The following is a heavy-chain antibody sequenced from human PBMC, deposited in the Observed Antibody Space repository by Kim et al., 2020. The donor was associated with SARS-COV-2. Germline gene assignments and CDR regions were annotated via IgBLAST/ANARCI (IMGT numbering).Heavy chain of an antibody. J-gene: IGHJ1*01. Sequence: SETLSLTCTVSGGSMTTTAYYWGWVRQPPGKGLEWIGSILYTVSTYHSGSTYYNSSLESRLTISFDTSKNQFSLRLTSVTAAETAVYYCARMLLGSSLDSWGQGTLVTVSS. V-gene: IGHV4-39*07. CDR2: ILYTVSTYHSGST. D-gene: IGHD1-1*01. CDR1: GGSMTTTAYY. CDR3: ARMLLGSSLDS.